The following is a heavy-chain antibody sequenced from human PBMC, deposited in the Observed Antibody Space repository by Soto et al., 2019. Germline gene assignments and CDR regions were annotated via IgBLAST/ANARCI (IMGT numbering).Heavy chain of an antibody. CDR3: ARDSAVGSSKWGLEY. J-gene: IGHJ4*02. D-gene: IGHD2-2*01. CDR1: GGSISGYY. V-gene: IGHV4-59*01. CDR2: ISNTGNT. Sequence: VQLQESGPRLVRPSETLSLSCTVSGGSISGYYWNWIRQPPGRGLEWIGYISNTGNTNYNPSLKSRVSISVDTSKNQVSLNLRAVTAEDTALYYCARDSAVGSSKWGLEYWGQGTLVTVSS.